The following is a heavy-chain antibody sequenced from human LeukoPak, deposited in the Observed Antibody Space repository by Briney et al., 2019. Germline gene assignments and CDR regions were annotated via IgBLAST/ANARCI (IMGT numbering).Heavy chain of an antibody. Sequence: ASVKVSCKASGYTFTSYSMHWVRQAPGQGLEWMGIINPSGGSTSYAQKFQGRVTMTRDMSTSTVYMELSSLRSEDTAVYYCASSTSFLGGWFDPWGQGTLVTVSS. V-gene: IGHV1-46*01. D-gene: IGHD2-2*01. CDR1: GYTFTSYS. CDR2: INPSGGST. J-gene: IGHJ5*02. CDR3: ASSTSFLGGWFDP.